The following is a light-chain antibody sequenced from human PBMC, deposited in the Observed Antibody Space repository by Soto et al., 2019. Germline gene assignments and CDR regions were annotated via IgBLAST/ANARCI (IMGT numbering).Light chain of an antibody. Sequence: QSVLTQPRSVSGSPGQSVTISCTGTSSDVGGYNYVSWYQQHPGKAPKLIIYDVTKRPSGVPDRLSGSKSGNTASLTISGLRAEDEADYYCCSYVGSNPFFFGTGTKVTVL. J-gene: IGLJ1*01. CDR3: CSYVGSNPFF. CDR2: DVT. V-gene: IGLV2-11*01. CDR1: SSDVGGYNY.